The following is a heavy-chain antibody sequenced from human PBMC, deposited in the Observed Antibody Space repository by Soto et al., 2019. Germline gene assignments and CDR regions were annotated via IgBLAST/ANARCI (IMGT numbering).Heavy chain of an antibody. CDR1: GFTFSSYG. CDR2: ISYDGSNK. D-gene: IGHD3-10*01. J-gene: IGHJ6*02. CDR3: ANLVTHLGGDYYYGMDV. V-gene: IGHV3-30*18. Sequence: QVQLVESGGGVVQPGRSLRLSCAASGFTFSSYGMHWVRQAPGKGLEWVAVISYDGSNKYYADSVKGRFTISRDNSKNTLYLQMNSLRAEDTAVYYCANLVTHLGGDYYYGMDVWGQGTTVTVSS.